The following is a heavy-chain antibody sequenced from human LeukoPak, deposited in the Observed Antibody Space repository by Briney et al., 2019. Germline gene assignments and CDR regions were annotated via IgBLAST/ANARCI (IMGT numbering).Heavy chain of an antibody. Sequence: GGSLRLSCAASGFTFSGYGMFWVRQAPGKGLEWISSISIGGTYIYYADSVKGRFTISRNNAKNSLYLQMNSLRADDTAVYYRTKSRSSWSDDTFDIWGQGTMVTVSS. D-gene: IGHD6-13*01. CDR2: ISIGGTYI. J-gene: IGHJ3*02. CDR3: TKSRSSWSDDTFDI. V-gene: IGHV3-21*01. CDR1: GFTFSGYG.